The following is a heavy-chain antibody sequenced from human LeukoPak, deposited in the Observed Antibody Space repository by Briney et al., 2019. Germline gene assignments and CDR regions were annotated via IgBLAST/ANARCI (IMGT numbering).Heavy chain of an antibody. CDR1: GGSISSGGYY. D-gene: IGHD3/OR15-3a*01. V-gene: IGHV4-31*03. CDR3: ARENVILAYGMDV. CDR2: IYYSGST. Sequence: SQTLSLTCTVSGGSISSGGYYWSWICQHPGKGLEWIGYIYYSGSTYYNPSLKSRVTISVDTSKNQSSLKLSSVTVADTAVYYCARENVILAYGMDVWGQGTTVTVSS. J-gene: IGHJ6*02.